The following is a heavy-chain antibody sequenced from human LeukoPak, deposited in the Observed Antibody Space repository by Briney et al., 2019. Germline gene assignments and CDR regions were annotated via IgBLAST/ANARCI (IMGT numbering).Heavy chain of an antibody. CDR1: GFTFSSYG. CDR3: AKAAYDSSGYYFDY. D-gene: IGHD3-22*01. Sequence: PGGSLRLSCAASGFTFSSYGMHWVRQAPGKGLEWVVVISYDGSNKYYADSVKGRFTISRDNSKNTLYLQMNSLRAEDTAVYYCAKAAYDSSGYYFDYWGQGTLVTVSS. CDR2: ISYDGSNK. J-gene: IGHJ4*02. V-gene: IGHV3-30*18.